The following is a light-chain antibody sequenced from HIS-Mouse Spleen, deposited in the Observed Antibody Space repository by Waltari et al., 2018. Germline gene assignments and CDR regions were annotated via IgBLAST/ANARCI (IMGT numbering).Light chain of an antibody. Sequence: QSVLTQPPSVSAAPGQKVTISCSGSSSNIGNNYVTWYQQHPGTAPKLLIYDNDKRPSGIPGRFSGSKSGTSATLGITGLQTGDEADYYCGTWDSSLSSGVFGGGTKLTVL. CDR3: GTWDSSLSSGV. CDR1: SSNIGNNY. CDR2: DND. V-gene: IGLV1-51*01. J-gene: IGLJ3*02.